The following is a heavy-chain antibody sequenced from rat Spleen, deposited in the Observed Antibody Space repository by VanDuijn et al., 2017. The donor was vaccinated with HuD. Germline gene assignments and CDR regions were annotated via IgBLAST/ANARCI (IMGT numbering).Heavy chain of an antibody. D-gene: IGHD1-11*01. J-gene: IGHJ4*01. CDR2: IWAGGGT. Sequence: QVQLKESGPGLVQPSQTLSLTCTVSGFSLTSYNVHWVRQPPGKSLVWMGTIWAGGGTNYNSAVQSRLSISRDTSKSQVFLKMNSLQPEDTGAYYCARHLRVASGVMDVWGQGASVTVSS. CDR3: ARHLRVASGVMDV. V-gene: IGHV2-72*01. CDR1: GFSLTSYN.